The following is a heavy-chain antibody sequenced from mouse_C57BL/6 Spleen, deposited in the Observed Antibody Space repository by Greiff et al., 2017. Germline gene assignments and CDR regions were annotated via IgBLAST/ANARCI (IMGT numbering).Heavy chain of an antibody. D-gene: IGHD1-1*02. CDR1: GYTFTSYW. J-gene: IGHJ2*01. CDR2: IDPSDSET. CDR3: ARRGWDYFDY. V-gene: IGHV1-52*01. Sequence: QVQLQQPGAELVRPGSSVKLSCKASGYTFTSYWMHWVKQRPIQGLEWIGNIDPSDSETHYNQKFKDKATLTVDKSSSTAYMQLSSLTSEDSAVDNCARRGWDYFDYWGQGTTLTVSS.